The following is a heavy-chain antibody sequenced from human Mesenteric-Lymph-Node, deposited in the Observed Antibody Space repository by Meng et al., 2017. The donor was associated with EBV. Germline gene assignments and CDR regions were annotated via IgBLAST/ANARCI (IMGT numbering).Heavy chain of an antibody. J-gene: IGHJ5*02. CDR2: ISLDGSIK. CDR3: ASPPYPGIATSGSA. D-gene: IGHD6-13*01. V-gene: IGHV3-30*03. CDR1: GFSFTTYG. Sequence: QVQLVESGGGVVQPGTSLRLSGVASGFSFTTYGMHWVRQAPGKGLEWVAVISLDGSIKYYADSVRGRFTISRDNSKNTLYLQIKSLRAEDSAVYYCASPPYPGIATSGSAWGQGTLVTVYS.